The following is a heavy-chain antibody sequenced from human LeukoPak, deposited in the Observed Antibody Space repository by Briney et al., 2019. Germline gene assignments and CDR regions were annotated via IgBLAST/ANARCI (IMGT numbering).Heavy chain of an antibody. V-gene: IGHV4-59*01. CDR2: ISYSGNT. CDR3: ARDSYTGNYFEDTFDI. J-gene: IGHJ3*02. CDR1: GGSINNYY. Sequence: PSETLSLTCTVSGGSINNYYWSWIRQPPGKGLEWIGHISYSGNTNYNSSLRSRVTIPVDTSNNQFSLRLSSVTAADTAVYYCARDSYTGNYFEDTFDIWGQGTMVTVSS. D-gene: IGHD1-26*01.